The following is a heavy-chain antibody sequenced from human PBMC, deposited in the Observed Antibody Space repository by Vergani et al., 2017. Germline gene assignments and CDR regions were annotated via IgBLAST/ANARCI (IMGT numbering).Heavy chain of an antibody. V-gene: IGHV4-59*02. Sequence: QVKLQESGPGLVKPSETLSLTCTVSGASVNSYYWSWIRQPPGKGLEWMGYVSFRGDTIYNPSLKSRVTISLDTSKNQFSLRLTSVTAADTAVYYCAGDSHSWQRADYWGQGTLVTVSS. CDR1: GASVNSYY. D-gene: IGHD6-13*01. CDR2: VSFRGDT. J-gene: IGHJ4*02. CDR3: AGDSHSWQRADY.